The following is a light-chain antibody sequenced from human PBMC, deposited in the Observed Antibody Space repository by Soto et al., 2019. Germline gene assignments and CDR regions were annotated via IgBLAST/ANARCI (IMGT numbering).Light chain of an antibody. CDR1: QSINSRS. CDR2: DAS. Sequence: DIVLTQSPGTLSLSPGERATLSCGASQSINSRSLAWYQQEPGQAPRLLIYDASSRATGIPDRFSASGSGTDFTLTISSLEPEDFAVYYCLQYVASPYTCGQGTKVDIK. J-gene: IGKJ2*01. CDR3: LQYVASPYT. V-gene: IGKV3-20*01.